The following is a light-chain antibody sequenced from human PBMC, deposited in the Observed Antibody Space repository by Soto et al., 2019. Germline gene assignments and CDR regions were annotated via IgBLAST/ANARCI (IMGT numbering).Light chain of an antibody. Sequence: SYELTQPPSVSLAPGQTARITCGGNNIESKSVHWYQQKPGQAPVLGVYDDSDRPSGIPERFSGSSSGNTATLTISRVEAGDEADYFCQVWDTTTTHRVFGGGTKVTVL. V-gene: IGLV3-21*02. CDR1: NIESKS. CDR3: QVWDTTTTHRV. J-gene: IGLJ2*01. CDR2: DDS.